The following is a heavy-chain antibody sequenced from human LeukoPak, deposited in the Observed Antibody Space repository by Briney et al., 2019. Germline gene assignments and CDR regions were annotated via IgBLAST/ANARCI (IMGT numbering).Heavy chain of an antibody. V-gene: IGHV1-69*13. CDR2: IIPIFGTA. J-gene: IGHJ5*02. CDR3: ARRGDYYGSGSNPPYNWFDP. CDR1: GGTFSSYA. D-gene: IGHD3-10*01. Sequence: SVKVSCKASGGTFSSYAISWVRQAPGQGLEWMGGIIPIFGTANYAQKFQGRVTITADESTSTAYMELSSLRSEDTAVYYCARRGDYYGSGSNPPYNWFDPWGQGTLVTVSS.